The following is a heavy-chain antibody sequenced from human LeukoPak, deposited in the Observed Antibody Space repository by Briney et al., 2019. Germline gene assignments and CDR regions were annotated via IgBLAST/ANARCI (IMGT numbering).Heavy chain of an antibody. CDR1: GYSISSGYY. CDR3: ARQTYYYDSSGSDFDY. Sequence: PSETLSLTCTVSGYSISSGYYWGWIRQPPGKGLEWIGSIYHSGRTFYNPSLKSRVTISVDTSKNQFSLKLTSVIAADTAVYYCARQTYYYDSSGSDFDYWGQGTLVTVSS. J-gene: IGHJ4*02. D-gene: IGHD3-22*01. V-gene: IGHV4-38-2*02. CDR2: IYHSGRT.